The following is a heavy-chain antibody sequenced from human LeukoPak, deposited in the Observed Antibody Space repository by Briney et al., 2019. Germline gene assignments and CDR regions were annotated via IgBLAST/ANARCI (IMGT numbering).Heavy chain of an antibody. Sequence: PGGSLRLSCAASGFTVSSNYMSWVRQAPGKGLEWVSVIYSGGSTYYADSVKGRFTISRDNSKNTLYLQMNSLRAEDTAVYYCAKGLEEWEPDYFDYWGQGTLVTVSS. J-gene: IGHJ4*02. D-gene: IGHD1-26*01. V-gene: IGHV3-66*01. CDR2: IYSGGST. CDR1: GFTVSSNY. CDR3: AKGLEEWEPDYFDY.